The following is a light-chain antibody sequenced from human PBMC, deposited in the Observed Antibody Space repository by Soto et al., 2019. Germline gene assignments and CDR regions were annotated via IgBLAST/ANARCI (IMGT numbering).Light chain of an antibody. CDR1: QSVSSSY. V-gene: IGKV3-20*01. Sequence: IVWTQSPGTLSLSPVERATLSCRASQSVSSSYLAWYQQKPGQAPRLLIYGASIRAAGIPDRFSGSGSGTEFTLTISSLQSEDFAVYYCQQSDSWPRTFGQGTKVDIK. J-gene: IGKJ1*01. CDR2: GAS. CDR3: QQSDSWPRT.